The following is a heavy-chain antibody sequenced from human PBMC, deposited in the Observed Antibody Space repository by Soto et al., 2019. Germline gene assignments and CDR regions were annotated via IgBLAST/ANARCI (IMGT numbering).Heavy chain of an antibody. CDR3: AKGSHYGPFGMDV. Sequence: GGSLRLSCAASGFTFDDYAMHWVRQAPGKGLEWVSGISWNSGSIGYADSVKGRFTISRDNAKNSLYLQMNSLRAEDTALYYCAKGSHYGPFGMDVWGQGTTVTVSS. CDR2: ISWNSGSI. CDR1: GFTFDDYA. V-gene: IGHV3-9*01. D-gene: IGHD3-10*01. J-gene: IGHJ6*02.